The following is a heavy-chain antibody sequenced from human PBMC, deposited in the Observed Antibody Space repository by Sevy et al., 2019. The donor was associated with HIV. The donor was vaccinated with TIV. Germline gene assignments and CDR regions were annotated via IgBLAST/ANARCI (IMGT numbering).Heavy chain of an antibody. V-gene: IGHV3-21*01. CDR3: ARDSRRRDYDFWSGRNYNWFDP. CDR2: ISSSSSYI. Sequence: GGSLRLSCVASGFTFSSYSMNWVRQAPGKGLEWVSSISSSSSYIYYADSVKGRFTISRDNAKNSLYLQMNSLRAEDTAVYYCARDSRRRDYDFWSGRNYNWFDPWGQGTLVTVSS. J-gene: IGHJ5*02. CDR1: GFTFSSYS. D-gene: IGHD3-3*01.